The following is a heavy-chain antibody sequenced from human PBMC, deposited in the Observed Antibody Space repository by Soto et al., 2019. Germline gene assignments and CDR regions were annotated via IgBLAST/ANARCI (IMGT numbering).Heavy chain of an antibody. CDR2: INYSGTI. Sequence: QLQLQESGPGLVKPSETLSLTCTVSGASIRSSSYYWGWIRQPPGKGLEWIGSINYSGTIYYNPSLKSRVTISVDTSKNQFPLKLTSVTAADTSVYYCARLGIAAAGTPYRWGQGTLVTVSS. CDR1: GASIRSSSYY. D-gene: IGHD6-13*01. V-gene: IGHV4-39*01. J-gene: IGHJ4*02. CDR3: ARLGIAAAGTPYR.